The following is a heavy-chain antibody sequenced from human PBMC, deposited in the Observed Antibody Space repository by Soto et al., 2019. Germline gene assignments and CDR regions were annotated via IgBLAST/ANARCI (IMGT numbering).Heavy chain of an antibody. D-gene: IGHD6-13*01. V-gene: IGHV4-30-2*01. Sequence: QLQLQESGSGLVKPSQTLSLTCAVSGGSISSGGYSWSWIRQPPGKGLEWIGYIYHSGSTYYNPSRTSRVNIPVDRSKNQFSQKLISVTAADTAVYYCARGSRSSWYGGDYWGQGTLVTVSS. CDR1: GGSISSGGYS. CDR3: ARGSRSSWYGGDY. J-gene: IGHJ4*02. CDR2: IYHSGST.